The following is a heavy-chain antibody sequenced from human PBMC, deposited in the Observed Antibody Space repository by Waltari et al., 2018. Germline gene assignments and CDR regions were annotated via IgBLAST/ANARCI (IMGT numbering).Heavy chain of an antibody. J-gene: IGHJ4*02. CDR3: VKGNEIDY. CDR1: GFNFTLFG. CDR2: IRYDGSNE. D-gene: IGHD1-1*01. Sequence: QVHLVESGGGVVQPGGSLRLSCAAPGFNFTLFGMHWVRQAPGKGLEWVSFIRYDGSNENYADSVKGRFTMSRDNSKKMLYVQMNNLRAEDSAVYYCVKGNEIDYWGQGTLVTVSS. V-gene: IGHV3-30*02.